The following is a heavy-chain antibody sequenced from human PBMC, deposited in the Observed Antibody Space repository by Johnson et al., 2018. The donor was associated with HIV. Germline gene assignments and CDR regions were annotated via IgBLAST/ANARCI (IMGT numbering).Heavy chain of an antibody. Sequence: VQLVESGGVVVQSGGSLRLSCAASGFTFDDYAMHWVRQAPGKGLEWVSYISSSSSTIYYADSVKGRFTISRDNAKNSLYLQMNSLRAEYTAVYYCAKGYSSSWYVAFDIWGQGTMVTVSS. CDR3: AKGYSSSWYVAFDI. CDR2: ISSSSSTI. D-gene: IGHD6-13*01. V-gene: IGHV3-48*01. J-gene: IGHJ3*02. CDR1: GFTFDDYA.